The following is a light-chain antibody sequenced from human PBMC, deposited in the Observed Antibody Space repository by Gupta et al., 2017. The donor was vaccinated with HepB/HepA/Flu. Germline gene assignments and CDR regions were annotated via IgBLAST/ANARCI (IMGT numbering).Light chain of an antibody. Sequence: QLVLTQSPSASASLGASVKLTCTLSSGHSNYAIAWHHQQPEKGPRYLMKLNSDGSHIKGDGIPDRFSGSSSGAERYLTISSLQSEDEAYYYCQTWGTGIPPVFGGGTNLTVL. V-gene: IGLV4-69*01. CDR3: QTWGTGIPPV. CDR2: LNSDGSH. CDR1: SGHSNYA. J-gene: IGLJ2*01.